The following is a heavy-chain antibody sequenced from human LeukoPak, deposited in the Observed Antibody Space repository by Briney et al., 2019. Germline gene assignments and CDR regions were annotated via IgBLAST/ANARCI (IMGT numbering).Heavy chain of an antibody. CDR3: ARDRGYNPDTFDI. V-gene: IGHV1-18*01. CDR2: IGTYNGDT. D-gene: IGHD5-24*01. Sequence: ASVKVSCKASGYTFTSYDINWVRQAPGQGLEWMGWIGTYNGDTNYAQNLQGRVTMTTDTSTRTAYMELRSLRSDDTAVYYCARDRGYNPDTFDIWGQGTMVTVSS. J-gene: IGHJ3*02. CDR1: GYTFTSYD.